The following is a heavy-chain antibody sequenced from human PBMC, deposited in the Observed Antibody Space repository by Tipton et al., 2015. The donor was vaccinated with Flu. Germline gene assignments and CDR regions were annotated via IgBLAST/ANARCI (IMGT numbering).Heavy chain of an antibody. Sequence: TLSLTCIVSGGSISSNYWSWIRQPQGKGLEWIGYIYYSGSTNYNPSLKSRVIISVDTSKNQFYLKLSSVTAADTAVYYCARGDCSSTSCLDYWGQGTLVTVSS. V-gene: IGHV4-59*01. J-gene: IGHJ4*02. CDR3: ARGDCSSTSCLDY. D-gene: IGHD2-2*01. CDR2: IYYSGST. CDR1: GGSISSNY.